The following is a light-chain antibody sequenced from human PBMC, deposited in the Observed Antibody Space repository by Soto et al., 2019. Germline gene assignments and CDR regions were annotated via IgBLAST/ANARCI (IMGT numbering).Light chain of an antibody. Sequence: QSVLTQPPSVSEAPRQRVTISCSGSSSNIGNNAVNWYQQLPGKAPKLLIYYDDLLPSGVSDRFSGSKSGTSASLAISGLQSEDEAYYYCVAWDDSLNGVVFGGGTKVTVL. CDR1: SSNIGNNA. V-gene: IGLV1-36*01. CDR2: YDD. CDR3: VAWDDSLNGVV. J-gene: IGLJ2*01.